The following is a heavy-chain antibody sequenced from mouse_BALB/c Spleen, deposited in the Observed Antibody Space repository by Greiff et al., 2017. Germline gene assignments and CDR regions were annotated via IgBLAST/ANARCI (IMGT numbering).Heavy chain of an antibody. CDR3: TGEWVLDY. J-gene: IGHJ2*01. V-gene: IGHV1S81*02. CDR2: INPSNGGT. D-gene: IGHD1-3*01. Sequence: QVQLQQPGAELVKPGASVKLSCKASGYTFTSYYMYWVKQRPGQGLEWIGGINPSNGGTNCNEKFKSRATLTVDKSSSTAYMQLSGLTSEDSAVYYCTGEWVLDYWGQGTTLTVSS. CDR1: GYTFTSYY.